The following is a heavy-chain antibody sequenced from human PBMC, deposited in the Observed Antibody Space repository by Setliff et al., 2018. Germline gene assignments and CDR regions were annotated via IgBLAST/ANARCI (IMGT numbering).Heavy chain of an antibody. CDR1: GFTFRSYA. CDR3: AREVVGAPSTFDI. CDR2: VSGSGGST. D-gene: IGHD1-26*01. J-gene: IGHJ3*02. Sequence: GGSLRLSCAASGFTFRSYAMSWVRQAPGKGLEWVSGVSGSGGSTYYTDSVKGRFTISRDNSKNTLFLQMSSLRAEDTAVYYCAREVVGAPSTFDIWGQGTMVTVSS. V-gene: IGHV3-23*01.